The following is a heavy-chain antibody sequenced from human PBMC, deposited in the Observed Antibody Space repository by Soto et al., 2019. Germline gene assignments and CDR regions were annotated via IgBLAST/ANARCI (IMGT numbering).Heavy chain of an antibody. D-gene: IGHD2-2*01. Sequence: PGGSLRLSCAASGFTFSSYGMNWFRQAPGKGLEWVSYISSSGSTIYYADSVKGRFTISRDNAKNSLYLKTNSLRAEDTAVYYCARVASVVPADPFDYWGQGT. V-gene: IGHV3-48*03. CDR2: ISSSGSTI. CDR1: GFTFSSYG. CDR3: ARVASVVPADPFDY. J-gene: IGHJ4*02.